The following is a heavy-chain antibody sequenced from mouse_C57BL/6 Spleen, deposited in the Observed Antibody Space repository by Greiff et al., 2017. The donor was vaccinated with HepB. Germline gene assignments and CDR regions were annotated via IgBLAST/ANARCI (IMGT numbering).Heavy chain of an antibody. CDR3: TRWEDGYFSWFAY. D-gene: IGHD2-3*01. CDR2: IDPETGGT. J-gene: IGHJ3*01. V-gene: IGHV1-15*01. CDR1: GYTFTDYE. Sequence: VQLQHSGAELVRPGASVTLSCKASGYTFTDYEMHWVKQTPVHGLEWIGAIDPETGGTAYNQKFKGKAILTADKSSSTAYMELRSLTSEDSAVYYCTRWEDGYFSWFAYWGQGTLVTVSA.